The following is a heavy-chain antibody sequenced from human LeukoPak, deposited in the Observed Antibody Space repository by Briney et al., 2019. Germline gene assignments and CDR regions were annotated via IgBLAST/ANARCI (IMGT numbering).Heavy chain of an antibody. V-gene: IGHV1-69*13. J-gene: IGHJ3*02. D-gene: IGHD4-23*01. CDR2: IIPIFGTA. CDR1: GYTFTSNG. Sequence: SVKVSCKASGYTFTSNGISWVRQAPGQGLEWMGGIIPIFGTANYAQKFQGRVTITADESTSTAYMELSSLRSEDTAVYYCASDPGGNSGGNAFDIWGQGTMVTVSS. CDR3: ASDPGGNSGGNAFDI.